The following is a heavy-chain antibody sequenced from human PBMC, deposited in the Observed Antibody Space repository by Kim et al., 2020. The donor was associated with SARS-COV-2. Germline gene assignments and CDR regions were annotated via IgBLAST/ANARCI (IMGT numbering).Heavy chain of an antibody. CDR1: GFTFSSYG. J-gene: IGHJ4*01. CDR3: AKDIGRVTATGNMVDY. D-gene: IGHD2-21*02. CDR2: ISYDGSNK. Sequence: GGSLRLSCAASGFTFSSYGMHWVRQAPGKGLEWVAVISYDGSNKYYADSVKGRFTISRDNSKNTLYLQMNSLRAEDTAVYYCAKDIGRVTATGNMVDYWG. V-gene: IGHV3-30*18.